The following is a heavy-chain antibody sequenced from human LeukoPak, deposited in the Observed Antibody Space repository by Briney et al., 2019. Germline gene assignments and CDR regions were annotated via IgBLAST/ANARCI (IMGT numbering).Heavy chain of an antibody. CDR1: GGSISSSSYY. CDR2: IYYSGST. CDR3: ARTIAIIVVELAATRYGTAMAEYLSSYFDY. D-gene: IGHD2-2*01. V-gene: IGHV4-39*07. J-gene: IGHJ4*02. Sequence: PSETLSLTFTVSGGSISSSSYYWGWIRQPPGNGLEWIGSIYYSGSTYYNPSLKSRVTISVDTSKNQFSLKLSSVTAADTAVYYCARTIAIIVVELAATRYGTAMAEYLSSYFDYWGQGTLVTVSS.